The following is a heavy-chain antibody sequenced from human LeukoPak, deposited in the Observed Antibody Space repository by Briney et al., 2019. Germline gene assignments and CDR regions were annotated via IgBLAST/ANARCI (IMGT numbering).Heavy chain of an antibody. V-gene: IGHV3-23*01. Sequence: GGSLRLSCAASGFTFSSYAMSWVRQAPGKGLEWVSAISGSGGSTYYADSVKGRFTISRDNSKNTLYLQMNSLRAEDTAVYYCAKSMVRGVIITGSYGMDVWGQGTTVTVTS. CDR3: AKSMVRGVIITGSYGMDV. CDR1: GFTFSSYA. CDR2: ISGSGGST. J-gene: IGHJ6*02. D-gene: IGHD3-10*01.